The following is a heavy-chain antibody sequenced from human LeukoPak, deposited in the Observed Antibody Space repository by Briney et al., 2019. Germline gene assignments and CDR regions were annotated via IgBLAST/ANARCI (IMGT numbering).Heavy chain of an antibody. D-gene: IGHD6-19*01. CDR3: ARDHSSGWPRPFDY. CDR2: ISSSSSYI. J-gene: IGHJ4*02. CDR1: GFTFSSYS. V-gene: IGHV3-21*01. Sequence: PGGSLRLSCAASGFTFSSYSMNWVRQAPGEGLEWVSSISSSSSYIYYADSVKGRFTISRDNAKNSLYLQMNSLRAEDMAVYYCARDHSSGWPRPFDYWGQGTLVTVSS.